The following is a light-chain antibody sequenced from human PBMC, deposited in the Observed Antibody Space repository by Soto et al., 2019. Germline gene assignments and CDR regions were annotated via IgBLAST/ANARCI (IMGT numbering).Light chain of an antibody. CDR2: GAS. V-gene: IGKV3-15*01. Sequence: EIVMTQSPAILSVSPGERATLSCRASQTVRSNLAWFQQKPGQAPRLLIYGASSRATGIPARFSGSGSGTDFTLIISRLEPEDFAVYYCQQYGNSPWTFGHGTKVDI. CDR3: QQYGNSPWT. J-gene: IGKJ1*01. CDR1: QTVRSN.